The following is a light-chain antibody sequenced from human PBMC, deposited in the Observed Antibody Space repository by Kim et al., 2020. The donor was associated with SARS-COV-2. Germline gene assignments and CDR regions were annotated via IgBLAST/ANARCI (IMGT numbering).Light chain of an antibody. J-gene: IGLJ3*02. CDR3: CSYAGTYIWL. Sequence: QSVTLSCTGTSSDIGTYKYVSWYQQHPGKAPKLVIYDVNERPSGVPDRFSGSKSGNAASLTISGLQADDEADYYCCSYAGTYIWLFGGGTQLTVL. V-gene: IGLV2-11*03. CDR1: SSDIGTYKY. CDR2: DVN.